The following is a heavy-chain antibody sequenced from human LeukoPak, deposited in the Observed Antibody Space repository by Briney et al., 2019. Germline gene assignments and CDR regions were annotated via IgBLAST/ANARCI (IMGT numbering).Heavy chain of an antibody. D-gene: IGHD4-17*01. Sequence: GGSLRLSCAASGFTFSSYGMHWVRQAPGKGLEWVAVIWYDGSNKYYADSVKGRFTISRDNSKNTLYLQMNSLRAEDTAVYYCAKGHYGDYVSYFDYWGQGTLVTVSS. CDR2: IWYDGSNK. J-gene: IGHJ4*02. CDR1: GFTFSSYG. CDR3: AKGHYGDYVSYFDY. V-gene: IGHV3-33*06.